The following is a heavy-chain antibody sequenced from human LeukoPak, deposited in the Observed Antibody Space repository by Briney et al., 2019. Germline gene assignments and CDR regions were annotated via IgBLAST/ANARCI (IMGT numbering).Heavy chain of an antibody. J-gene: IGHJ3*02. CDR1: GGSISSGDYY. CDR3: ARGDSSGAENAFDI. CDR2: IYYTGST. D-gene: IGHD3-22*01. V-gene: IGHV4-31*03. Sequence: SETLSLTCTVSGGSISSGDYYWTWIRPHPGKGLEWFGYIYYTGSTYYNPSLRSRLTMSVDTSKNQFSLNLNSVTAADTAVYYCARGDSSGAENAFDIWGQGTMVTVSS.